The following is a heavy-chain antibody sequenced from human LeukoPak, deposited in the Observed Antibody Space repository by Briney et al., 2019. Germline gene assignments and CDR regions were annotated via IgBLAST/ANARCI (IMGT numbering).Heavy chain of an antibody. CDR3: ARGNYYGMDV. CDR2: MNQDGSEI. Sequence: GGSLRLSCVGSGFTFRRYWLNWVRQAPGKGLEWVANMNQDGSEIYYLDSVKGRFTISRDNAKNSVYLQMNSLGAEDTAAYYCARGNYYGMDVWGQGTTVIVSS. CDR1: GFTFRRYW. J-gene: IGHJ6*02. D-gene: IGHD3-10*01. V-gene: IGHV3-7*01.